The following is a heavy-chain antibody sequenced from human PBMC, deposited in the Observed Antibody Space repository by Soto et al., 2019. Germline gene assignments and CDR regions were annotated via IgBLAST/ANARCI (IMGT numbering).Heavy chain of an antibody. J-gene: IGHJ4*02. Sequence: GGSLRLSCVVSGLTFSNYEMNWVRQAPGKGLDWVAYINTGGSAIYYADSVKGRFTISRDNAKNSLYLQIDSLRAEGTAVYYCARFDGASRGYWGQGTLVTVSS. CDR2: INTGGSAI. V-gene: IGHV3-48*03. CDR3: ARFDGASRGY. CDR1: GLTFSNYE. D-gene: IGHD3-10*01.